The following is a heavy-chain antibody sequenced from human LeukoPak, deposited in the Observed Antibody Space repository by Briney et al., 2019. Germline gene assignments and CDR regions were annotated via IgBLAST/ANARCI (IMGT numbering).Heavy chain of an antibody. Sequence: GGSLRLSCAASGFTFSSYSMNWVRQAPGKGLEWVSSISSGSSYIYYADSVKGRFTISRDNAKNSLYLQMNSLRAEDTAVYYCARDLGDLGNYYDSSGYYSCYFDYWGQGTLVTVSS. D-gene: IGHD3-22*01. CDR1: GFTFSSYS. CDR2: ISSGSSYI. CDR3: ARDLGDLGNYYDSSGYYSCYFDY. V-gene: IGHV3-21*01. J-gene: IGHJ4*02.